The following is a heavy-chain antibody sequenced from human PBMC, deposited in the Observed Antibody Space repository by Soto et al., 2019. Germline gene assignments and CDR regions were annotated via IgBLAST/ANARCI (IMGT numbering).Heavy chain of an antibody. CDR3: ARDRIVRGVINYGMDV. CDR1: GGTFSSYA. J-gene: IGHJ6*02. Sequence: SVKVSCKASGGTFSSYAISWVRQAPGQGLEWMGEIVPIFDTANYAQKFQGRVTITADKSTSTAYMELSSLRSEDTAVYFCARDRIVRGVINYGMDVWRQGTTVTVSS. V-gene: IGHV1-69*06. D-gene: IGHD3-10*01. CDR2: IVPIFDTA.